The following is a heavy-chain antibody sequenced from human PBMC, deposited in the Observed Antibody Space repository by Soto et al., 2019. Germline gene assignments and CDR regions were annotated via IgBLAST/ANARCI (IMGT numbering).Heavy chain of an antibody. D-gene: IGHD3-10*01. CDR3: ARGSTIVRGAPSRFDP. Sequence: QVHLVQSGAEVKKPGSSVKVSCKASGGTFSRYTINWVRQAPGQGLEWMGRIIPIAAIANYTQKFQCRVTITGDKSSITAYIELSSLRSDDTAVYYCARGSTIVRGAPSRFDPWGQGTLVTVSS. CDR2: IIPIAAIA. CDR1: GGTFSRYT. J-gene: IGHJ5*02. V-gene: IGHV1-69*02.